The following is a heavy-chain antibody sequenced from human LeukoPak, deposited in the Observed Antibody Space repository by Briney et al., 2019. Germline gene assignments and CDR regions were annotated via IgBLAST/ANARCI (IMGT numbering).Heavy chain of an antibody. V-gene: IGHV3-30*02. D-gene: IGHD2-21*02. Sequence: GGSLRLSCAASGFTFEDYGMSWVRQGPGKGLEWVAFIRYDGSNKYYADSVKGRFTISRDNSKNTLYLQMNSLRAEDTAVYYCAKGGSWVVTAIFLFDYWGQGTLVTVSS. CDR3: AKGGSWVVTAIFLFDY. CDR1: GFTFEDYG. J-gene: IGHJ4*02. CDR2: IRYDGSNK.